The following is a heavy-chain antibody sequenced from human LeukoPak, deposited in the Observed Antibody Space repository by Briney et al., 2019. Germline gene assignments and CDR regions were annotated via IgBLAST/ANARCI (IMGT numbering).Heavy chain of an antibody. J-gene: IGHJ4*02. CDR3: AKDMAPHGYFGFDY. CDR2: ISGSGGST. V-gene: IGHV3-23*01. D-gene: IGHD6-25*01. CDR1: GFSFSSYA. Sequence: HPGGSLRLSCAASGFSFSSYAMRWVRQGPGKGLEWVSGISGSGGSTYYADSVKGRFTISRDNSKNTLYLQINSLRAEDTALYYCAKDMAPHGYFGFDYWGQGTLVTVSS.